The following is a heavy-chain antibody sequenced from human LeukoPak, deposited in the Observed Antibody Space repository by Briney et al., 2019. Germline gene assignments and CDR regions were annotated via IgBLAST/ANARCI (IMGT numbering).Heavy chain of an antibody. Sequence: GGSLRLSCAASGFTFSTYAMSWVRQAPGKGLEWVSAISASGAGTYYADSVKGRFTISRDNSKNTLYLQMNSPRAEDTAVYYCAKESHCSGGSCSPHFDYWGQGTLVTVSS. CDR1: GFTFSTYA. V-gene: IGHV3-23*01. D-gene: IGHD2-15*01. CDR2: ISASGAGT. CDR3: AKESHCSGGSCSPHFDY. J-gene: IGHJ4*02.